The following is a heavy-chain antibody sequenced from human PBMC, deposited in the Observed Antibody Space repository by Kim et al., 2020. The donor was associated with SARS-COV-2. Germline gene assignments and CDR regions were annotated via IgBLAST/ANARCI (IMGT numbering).Heavy chain of an antibody. J-gene: IGHJ6*02. CDR2: IYYSGST. Sequence: SETLSLTCIVSGGSTSSSSWSWIRQPPGKGLEWIGCIYYSGSTDYNPSLKSRVTISVDTSNNQFSLKLTSVTAADTAVYYCARVVPYSGMDVWGQGTRVTVSS. V-gene: IGHV4-59*01. CDR1: GGSTSSSS. CDR3: ARVVPYSGMDV.